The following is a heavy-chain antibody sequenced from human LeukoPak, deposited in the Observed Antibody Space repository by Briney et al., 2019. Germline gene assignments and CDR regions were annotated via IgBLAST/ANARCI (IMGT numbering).Heavy chain of an antibody. D-gene: IGHD4-23*01. CDR3: ARAGFYGGNPAD. Sequence: GSLRLSCAASGLTFSGYSMNWVRQAPGKGLEWVANIKQDGSDKYYVDSVKGRFTISRDNAKNSLYLQMNSLRAEDTAVYYCARAGFYGGNPADWGQGTLVTVSS. CDR1: GLTFSGYS. CDR2: IKQDGSDK. V-gene: IGHV3-7*01. J-gene: IGHJ4*02.